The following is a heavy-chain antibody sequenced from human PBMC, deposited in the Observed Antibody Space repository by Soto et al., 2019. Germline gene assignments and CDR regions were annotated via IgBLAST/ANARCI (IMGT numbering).Heavy chain of an antibody. CDR1: GFTFSSYG. D-gene: IGHD4-17*01. V-gene: IGHV3-30*18. CDR3: AKDWLGGDYPGIIQH. Sequence: QVQLVESGGGVVQPGRSLRLSCAASGFTFSSYGMHWVRQAPGKGLEWVAVISYDGSNKYYADSVKGRFTISRDNSKNTLYLQMNSLRAEDTAVYYCAKDWLGGDYPGIIQHWCQGTLVTVSS. J-gene: IGHJ1*01. CDR2: ISYDGSNK.